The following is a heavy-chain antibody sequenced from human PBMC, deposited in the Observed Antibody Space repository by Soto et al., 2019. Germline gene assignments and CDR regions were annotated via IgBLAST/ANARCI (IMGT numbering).Heavy chain of an antibody. CDR2: ISGSGGST. J-gene: IGHJ4*02. Sequence: EVQLLESGGGLVQPGRSLRLSCAASGFTFSSYAMSWVRQAPGKGLEWVSAISGSGGSTYYADSVKGRFTISRDNSKNALYLQINSLRAEDTAVYYCAKARGYSYATFFDYWGQGTLVTVSS. D-gene: IGHD5-18*01. V-gene: IGHV3-23*01. CDR1: GFTFSSYA. CDR3: AKARGYSYATFFDY.